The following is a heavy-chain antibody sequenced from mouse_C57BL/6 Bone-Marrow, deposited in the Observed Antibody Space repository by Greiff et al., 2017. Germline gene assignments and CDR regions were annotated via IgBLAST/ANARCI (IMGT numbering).Heavy chain of an antibody. J-gene: IGHJ3*01. V-gene: IGHV1-61*01. Sequence: QVQLQQPGAELVRPGSSVKLSCKASGYTFTSYWMDWVKQRPGQGLEWIGNIYPSDSETHYNQKFKDKATLTVDKSSSTAYMQLSSLTSEDSAVYYCAREGPLLRPFAYWGQGTLVTVSA. CDR1: GYTFTSYW. D-gene: IGHD1-2*01. CDR2: IYPSDSET. CDR3: AREGPLLRPFAY.